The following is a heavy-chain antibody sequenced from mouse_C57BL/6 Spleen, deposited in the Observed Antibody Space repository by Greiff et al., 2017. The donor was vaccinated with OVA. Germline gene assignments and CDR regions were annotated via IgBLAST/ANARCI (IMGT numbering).Heavy chain of an antibody. CDR1: GCTFTSYW. CDR2: IYPGSGST. J-gene: IGHJ3*01. CDR3: AGAAQATWFAY. V-gene: IGHV1-55*01. D-gene: IGHD3-2*02. Sequence: VQLQQPGAELVNPGHSVKMSCKASGCTFTSYWITWVKQRPGQGLEWIGDIYPGSGSTNYNEKFKSKATLTVDTSSSTAYMQLSSLTSEDSAVYYCAGAAQATWFAYWGQGTLVTVSA.